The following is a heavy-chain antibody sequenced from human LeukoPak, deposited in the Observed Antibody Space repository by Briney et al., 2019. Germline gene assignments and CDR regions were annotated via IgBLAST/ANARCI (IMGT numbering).Heavy chain of an antibody. Sequence: GASVKVSCKASGYTFTSYDINWVRQATGQGLEWMGWMDPNSDNTGYAQKFQGRVTITADKSTSTAYMELSSLRSEDTAVYYCARLLDDSSGYYAFDIWGQGTMVTVSS. J-gene: IGHJ3*02. CDR1: GYTFTSYD. V-gene: IGHV1-8*03. CDR3: ARLLDDSSGYYAFDI. CDR2: MDPNSDNT. D-gene: IGHD3-22*01.